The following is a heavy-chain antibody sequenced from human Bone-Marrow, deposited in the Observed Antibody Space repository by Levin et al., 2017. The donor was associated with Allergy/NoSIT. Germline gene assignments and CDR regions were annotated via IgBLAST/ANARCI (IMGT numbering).Heavy chain of an antibody. V-gene: IGHV4-59*01. D-gene: IGHD3-10*01. CDR3: ARLLGVGDAFDI. J-gene: IGHJ3*02. CDR1: GGSISSYY. Sequence: SETLSLTCTVSGGSISSYYWSWIRQPPGKGLEWIGYIYYSGSTNYNPSLKSRVTISVDTSKNQFSLKLSSVTAADTAVYYCARLLGVGDAFDIWGQGTMVTVSS. CDR2: IYYSGST.